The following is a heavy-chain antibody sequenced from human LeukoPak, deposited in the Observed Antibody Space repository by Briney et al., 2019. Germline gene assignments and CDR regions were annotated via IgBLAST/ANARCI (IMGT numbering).Heavy chain of an antibody. CDR2: IYHSGST. V-gene: IGHV4-30-2*01. CDR3: ARTAGSIPDAFDI. CDR1: GGSFSGYY. Sequence: PSETLSLTCAVYGGSFSGYYWSWIRQPPGKGLEWIGYIYHSGSTYYNPSLKSRVTISVDRSKNQFSLKLSSVTAADTAVYYCARTAGSIPDAFDIWGQGTMVTVSS. D-gene: IGHD1-26*01. J-gene: IGHJ3*02.